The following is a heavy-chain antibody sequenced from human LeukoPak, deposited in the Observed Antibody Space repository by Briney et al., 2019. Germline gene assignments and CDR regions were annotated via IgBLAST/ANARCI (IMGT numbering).Heavy chain of an antibody. V-gene: IGHV3-74*03. J-gene: IGHJ4*02. CDR3: AKGQELDDGVFDS. Sequence: GGSLRLSCAASGFTFSTSWMHWLRQAPGKGLVWVSRTNDDGSITTYADSVKGRFTISRDDAKSTLYLQMNSLRVEDTAIYYCAKGQELDDGVFDSWGQGTLVTVSS. CDR2: TNDDGSIT. CDR1: GFTFSTSW. D-gene: IGHD1-1*01.